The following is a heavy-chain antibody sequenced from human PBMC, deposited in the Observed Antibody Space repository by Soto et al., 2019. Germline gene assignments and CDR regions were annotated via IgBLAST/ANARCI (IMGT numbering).Heavy chain of an antibody. J-gene: IGHJ6*02. CDR2: IIPIFGTT. Sequence: QVQLVQSGAEVKKPGSSVKVSCKASGGTFNTYAMTWVRQDPGQGLEWMGGIIPIFGTTSYAQNIQERVTITADESTSTVYMELRSLKSEDTAVYYCARAVISAPYFYYGMAVWGHGTTVTVSS. D-gene: IGHD3-10*01. CDR1: GGTFNTYA. CDR3: ARAVISAPYFYYGMAV. V-gene: IGHV1-69*01.